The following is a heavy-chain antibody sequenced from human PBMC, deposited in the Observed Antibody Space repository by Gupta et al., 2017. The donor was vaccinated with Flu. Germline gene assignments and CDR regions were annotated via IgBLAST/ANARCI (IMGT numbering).Heavy chain of an antibody. CDR2: IKQDGSEK. Sequence: EVQLVESGGGLVQPGGSLRLSCAASGFTFSSYWMSWVRQAPGKGLEWVANIKQDGSEKYYVDSVKGRFTISRDNAKNSLYLQMNSLRAEDTAVYYCARAEVPAAPSGVDYWGQGTLVTVSS. D-gene: IGHD2-2*01. CDR1: GFTFSSYW. J-gene: IGHJ4*02. V-gene: IGHV3-7*01. CDR3: ARAEVPAAPSGVDY.